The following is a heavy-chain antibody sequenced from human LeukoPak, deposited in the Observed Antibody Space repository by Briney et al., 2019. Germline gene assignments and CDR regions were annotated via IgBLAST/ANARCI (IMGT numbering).Heavy chain of an antibody. CDR2: ISYDGSYK. Sequence: PGGSLSLSCAPSGFTFSTYGMHWVRHRPGRGLECLAFISYDGSYKSYADSVKGRFTISRDNPKNTLSLQMNRLSSEDTAVQHCGTRGCSGGSCYSADYWGQGTLVSVSS. CDR3: GTRGCSGGSCYSADY. CDR1: GFTFSTYG. D-gene: IGHD2-15*01. V-gene: IGHV3-30*03. J-gene: IGHJ4*02.